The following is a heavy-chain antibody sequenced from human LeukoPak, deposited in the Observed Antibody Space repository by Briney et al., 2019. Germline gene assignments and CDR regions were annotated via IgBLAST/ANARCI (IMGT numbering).Heavy chain of an antibody. J-gene: IGHJ5*02. CDR1: VYTLTGYY. V-gene: IGHV1-2*02. Sequence: ASVKVSRKASVYTLTGYYMHWVRQAPGQGRGWRGWVNPNRGGTNYAQKVQGRVPMTRDTYISTAYMELSTLRSDDTAVYYCARQRLVLIPGTTSRLSWFDPWGQGTLVTVSS. CDR2: VNPNRGGT. CDR3: ARQRLVLIPGTTSRLSWFDP. D-gene: IGHD1-7*01.